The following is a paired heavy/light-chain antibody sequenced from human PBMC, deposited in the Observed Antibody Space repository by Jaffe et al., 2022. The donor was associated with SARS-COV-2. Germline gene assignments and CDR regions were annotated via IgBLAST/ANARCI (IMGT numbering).Light chain of an antibody. Sequence: QSVLTQPPSVSGAPGQRVTISCTENNSSVGPTYDVHWYQQLPETAPKLLIYADTNRPSGVPERFSGSKSGTSATLAITGLQAEDEGDYYCQSYDNILSAWVFGGGTKLTVL. CDR2: ADT. V-gene: IGLV1-40*01. CDR3: QSYDNILSAWV. CDR1: NSSVGPTYD. J-gene: IGLJ3*02.
Heavy chain of an antibody. V-gene: IGHV4-39*01. CDR1: GASISTIGYY. D-gene: IGHD5-12*01. CDR2: MYYSGST. J-gene: IGHJ6*03. Sequence: QLQLQESGPRLVEPSETLSLTCTVSGASISTIGYYWGWIRRPPGKGLEWIGSMYYSGSTLYNPSLKSRAIISAETSSNKVSLRLSSVTAADTAVYYCARQSGGYRGWYVDFKYYMDVWGTGTTVTVSS. CDR3: ARQSGGYRGWYVDFKYYMDV.